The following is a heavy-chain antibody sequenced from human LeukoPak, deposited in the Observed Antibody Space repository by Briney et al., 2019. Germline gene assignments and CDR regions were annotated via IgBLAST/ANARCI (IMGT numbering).Heavy chain of an antibody. CDR2: VRYDSSNK. D-gene: IGHD5-18*01. CDR3: ARSSGYSYGPGGDAFDI. Sequence: GGSLRLSCAASGFTFSSYGMHWVRQAPGKGLEWVAFVRYDSSNKYYADSVKGRFTVSRDNSKNMLYLQMNSLRAEDTAVYYCARSSGYSYGPGGDAFDIWGQGTMVTVSS. V-gene: IGHV3-30*02. CDR1: GFTFSSYG. J-gene: IGHJ3*02.